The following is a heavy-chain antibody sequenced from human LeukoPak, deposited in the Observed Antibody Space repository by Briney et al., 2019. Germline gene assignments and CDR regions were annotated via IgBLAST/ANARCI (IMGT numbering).Heavy chain of an antibody. CDR1: GFTFSSYE. D-gene: IGHD3-10*01. CDR3: ARTYGSGSYGFDP. V-gene: IGHV3-48*03. J-gene: IGHJ5*02. Sequence: PGGSLRLSCAASGFTFSSYEMNWVRQAPGKGLEWVSYISSSGSTIYYADSLKGRFTISRDNAKNSLYLQMNSLRSEDTAVYYCARTYGSGSYGFDPWGQGTLVTVSS. CDR2: ISSSGSTI.